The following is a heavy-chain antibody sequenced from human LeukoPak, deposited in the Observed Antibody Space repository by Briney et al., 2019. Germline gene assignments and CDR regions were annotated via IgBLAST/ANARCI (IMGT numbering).Heavy chain of an antibody. CDR2: IYHSGST. Sequence: SETLSLTCTVSGYSISSGYYWGWIRQPPGKGLEWIGSIYHSGSTYYNPSLKSRVTISVDTSKNQFSLKLSSVTAADTAVYYCAGGLKTDYWGQGTLVTVSS. CDR3: AGGLKTDY. J-gene: IGHJ4*02. D-gene: IGHD3-16*01. V-gene: IGHV4-38-2*02. CDR1: GYSISSGYY.